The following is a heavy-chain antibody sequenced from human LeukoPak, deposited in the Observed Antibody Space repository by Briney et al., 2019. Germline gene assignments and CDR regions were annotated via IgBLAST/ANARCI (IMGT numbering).Heavy chain of an antibody. J-gene: IGHJ3*01. D-gene: IGHD6-6*01. CDR3: ARSSYSSSSSV. CDR2: INSDGSEG. CDR1: GFTFRGFW. Sequence: GGSLRLSCAVSGFTFRGFWMSWSRQAPGKGLEWVASINSDGSEGYYADVVKGRFTISRDNAKNSLYLQINSLRAEDTAVYYCARSSYSSSSSVWGQGTMVTVSS. V-gene: IGHV3-7*03.